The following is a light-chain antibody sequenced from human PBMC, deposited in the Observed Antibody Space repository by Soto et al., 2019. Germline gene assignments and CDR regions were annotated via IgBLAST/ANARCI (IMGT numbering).Light chain of an antibody. J-gene: IGKJ2*01. V-gene: IGKV3-20*01. CDR3: QQYGSSQYT. CDR2: GAS. Sequence: EIVLTQSPGTLSLSPGERATLSCRASQSVNNNYLAWYQQKPGQAPRLLIYGASSRATGIPDRFSGSGSGTDFTFTISRLEPEDFAVYYCQQYGSSQYTFGQGTKLESK. CDR1: QSVNNNY.